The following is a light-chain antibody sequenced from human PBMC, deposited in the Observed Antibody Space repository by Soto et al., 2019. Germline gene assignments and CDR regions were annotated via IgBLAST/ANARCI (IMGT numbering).Light chain of an antibody. CDR3: LQHNSYL. CDR2: AAS. V-gene: IGKV1-17*01. J-gene: IGKJ5*01. CDR1: PSIVTY. Sequence: QRPQSAFSVSASVGSRSAITCRASPSIVTYLNWYLQNPGKAPKRLIYAASSLQSGVPSRFSGSGSGTEFTLTISSLQPEDFATYYCLQHNSYLFGQGTRVEIK.